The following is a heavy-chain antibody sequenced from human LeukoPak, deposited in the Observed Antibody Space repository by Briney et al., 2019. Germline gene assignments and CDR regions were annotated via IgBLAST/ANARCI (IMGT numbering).Heavy chain of an antibody. Sequence: GGSLRLSCAASGFTFSSYNMNWVRQAPGKGLEWVSSISSSSSYIYYADSVKGRFTLSRDNAKNSLYLQMNSLRAEDTAVYYCARDRQQQLVGTSFDIWGQGTMVTVSS. CDR2: ISSSSSYI. CDR3: ARDRQQQLVGTSFDI. D-gene: IGHD6-13*01. CDR1: GFTFSSYN. V-gene: IGHV3-21*01. J-gene: IGHJ3*02.